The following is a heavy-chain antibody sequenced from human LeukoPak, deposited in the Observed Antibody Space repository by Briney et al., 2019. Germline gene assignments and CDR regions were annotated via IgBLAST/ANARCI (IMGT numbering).Heavy chain of an antibody. V-gene: IGHV3-66*01. Sequence: PGGSLRLSCAASGFTVSSNYMSWVRQAPEKGLEWVSVIYSGGSTYYADSVKGRFTISRDNSKNKLYLQMNSLRAEDTAVYYCARVPSIGGYYGMDVWGQGTTVTVSS. CDR1: GFTVSSNY. D-gene: IGHD3-22*01. J-gene: IGHJ6*02. CDR2: IYSGGST. CDR3: ARVPSIGGYYGMDV.